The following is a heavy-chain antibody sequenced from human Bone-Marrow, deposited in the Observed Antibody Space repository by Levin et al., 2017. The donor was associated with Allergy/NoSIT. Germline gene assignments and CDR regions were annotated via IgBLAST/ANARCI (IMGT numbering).Heavy chain of an antibody. CDR1: GFTFSGSG. J-gene: IGHJ6*02. D-gene: IGHD2-21*01. V-gene: IGHV3-73*01. CDR3: TRLEGPYYYYGLDV. Sequence: GESLKISCAASGFTFSGSGVHWVRQASGKGLEWVGRIRSKANNYATSYAASVKGRFTLSRDDSENTAYLQMNSLKTEDTAVHYCTRLEGPYYYYGLDVWGQGTTVTVSS. CDR2: IRSKANNYAT.